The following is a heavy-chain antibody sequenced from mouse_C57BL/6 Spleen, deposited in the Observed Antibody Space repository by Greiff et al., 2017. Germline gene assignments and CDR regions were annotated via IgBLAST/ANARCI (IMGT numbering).Heavy chain of an antibody. D-gene: IGHD3-1*01. V-gene: IGHV14-3*01. CDR1: GFNIKNSY. J-gene: IGHJ2*01. Sequence: VHVKQSVAELVRPGASVKLSCTASGFNIKNSYMHWVKQRPEQGLEWIGRIDPANGNTKYAPKFQGKATITEDTSSNTDYLQLSSLTSEDTAIYYCGRSGRGPYMDYWGQGTTLTVSS. CDR3: GRSGRGPYMDY. CDR2: IDPANGNT.